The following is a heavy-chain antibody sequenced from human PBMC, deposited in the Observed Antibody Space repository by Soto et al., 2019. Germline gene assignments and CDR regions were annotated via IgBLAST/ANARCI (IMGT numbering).Heavy chain of an antibody. D-gene: IGHD1-26*01. CDR1: GFTFSTYA. V-gene: IGHV3-30-3*01. Sequence: QVQLVESGGGVVQPGRSLRLSCAASGFTFSTYAMHWVRQAPGKGLEWVAVILYDGTNKYYADSVKGRFTVSRDNSRNTLDLQINSLRTEDTAVYYCARAGIMGAIFSAYFDYWGQGTLVTVSS. CDR3: ARAGIMGAIFSAYFDY. J-gene: IGHJ4*02. CDR2: ILYDGTNK.